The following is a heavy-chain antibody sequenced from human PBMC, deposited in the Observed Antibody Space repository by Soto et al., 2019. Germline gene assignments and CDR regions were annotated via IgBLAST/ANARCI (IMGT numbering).Heavy chain of an antibody. V-gene: IGHV3-33*01. Sequence: GGSLRLSCAASGFTFSSYGMHWVRQAPGKGLEWVAVIWYDGSNKYYADSVKGRFTISRDNSKNTLYLQMNSLRAEDTAVYYCARDYKLSFLEWLPPLPLDHGMDVWGQGTTVTVSS. CDR1: GFTFSSYG. CDR2: IWYDGSNK. CDR3: ARDYKLSFLEWLPPLPLDHGMDV. D-gene: IGHD3-3*01. J-gene: IGHJ6*02.